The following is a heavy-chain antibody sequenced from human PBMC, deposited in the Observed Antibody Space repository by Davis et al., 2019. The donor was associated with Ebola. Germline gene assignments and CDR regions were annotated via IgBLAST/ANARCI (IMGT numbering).Heavy chain of an antibody. Sequence: SETLSLTCAAYGGSFSGYYWSWIRQPPGKGLEWIGEINHSGSTNYNPSLKSRVTISVDTSKNQFSLKLSSVTAADTAVYYCARDSKQYDILTGYYSRWFDPWGQGTLVTVSS. J-gene: IGHJ5*02. D-gene: IGHD3-9*01. CDR3: ARDSKQYDILTGYYSRWFDP. CDR2: INHSGST. V-gene: IGHV4-34*01. CDR1: GGSFSGYY.